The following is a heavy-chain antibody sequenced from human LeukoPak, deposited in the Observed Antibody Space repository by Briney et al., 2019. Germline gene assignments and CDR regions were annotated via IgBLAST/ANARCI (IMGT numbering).Heavy chain of an antibody. CDR2: ISGSGGST. CDR3: AKNLFGDLYAFDI. J-gene: IGHJ3*02. Sequence: GGTLRLSCAASGFTFSSYAMNWVRQAPGKGLEWVSAISGSGGSTYYADSVKGRFTISRDNSKNTLYLQMNSLRAEDTAVYYCAKNLFGDLYAFDIWGQGTMVTVSS. D-gene: IGHD4-17*01. V-gene: IGHV3-23*01. CDR1: GFTFSSYA.